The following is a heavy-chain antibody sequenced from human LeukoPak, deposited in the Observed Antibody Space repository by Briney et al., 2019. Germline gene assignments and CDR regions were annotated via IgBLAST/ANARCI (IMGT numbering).Heavy chain of an antibody. CDR3: AREQRNYDFWSGYSHNWFDP. CDR1: GGSISSYY. J-gene: IGHJ5*02. Sequence: PSETLSLTCTVSGGSISSYYWSWIRQPPGKGLEWIGYIYYSGSTNYNPSLKSRVTISEDTSKNQFSLKLSSVTAADTAVYYCAREQRNYDFWSGYSHNWFDPWGQGTLVTVSS. CDR2: IYYSGST. V-gene: IGHV4-59*01. D-gene: IGHD3-3*01.